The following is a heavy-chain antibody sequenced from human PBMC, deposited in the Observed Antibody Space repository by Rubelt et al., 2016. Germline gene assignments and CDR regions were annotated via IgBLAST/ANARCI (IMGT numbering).Heavy chain of an antibody. J-gene: IGHJ4*02. V-gene: IGHV3-30*04. Sequence: GKGLEWVAVISYDGSNKYYADSVKGRFTISRDNSKNTLYLQMNSLRAEDTAVYYCARASNTIPGIAVAGDYWGQGTLVTVSS. CDR2: ISYDGSNK. CDR3: ARASNTIPGIAVAGDY. D-gene: IGHD6-19*01.